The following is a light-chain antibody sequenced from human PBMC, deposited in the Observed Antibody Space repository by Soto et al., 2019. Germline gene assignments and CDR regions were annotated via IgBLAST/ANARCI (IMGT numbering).Light chain of an antibody. Sequence: EIVLTQSPATLSLSPGERATLSCRASQSVSSYLAWYQQKPGQAPRLLLYDASSKATGIPARFSGRGSGTDFTLTISSLEPEDFAVYYCQQRSNWPLTFGGGTKVEIK. V-gene: IGKV3-11*01. J-gene: IGKJ4*01. CDR3: QQRSNWPLT. CDR2: DAS. CDR1: QSVSSY.